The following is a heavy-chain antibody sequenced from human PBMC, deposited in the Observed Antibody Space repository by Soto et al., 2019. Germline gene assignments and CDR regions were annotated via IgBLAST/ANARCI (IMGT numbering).Heavy chain of an antibody. Sequence: EVQLVESGGGLVQPGGSLRLSCAASGFTFSSYSMNWVRQAPGKGLEWVSYISSSSSTIYYADSVKGRFTIYRDNAKNPLYLQMNSLRDEDTAVYYCASTDDYSIYLRYYYGMDVWGQGTTVTVSS. CDR3: ASTDDYSIYLRYYYGMDV. V-gene: IGHV3-48*02. CDR1: GFTFSSYS. J-gene: IGHJ6*02. D-gene: IGHD4-4*01. CDR2: ISSSSSTI.